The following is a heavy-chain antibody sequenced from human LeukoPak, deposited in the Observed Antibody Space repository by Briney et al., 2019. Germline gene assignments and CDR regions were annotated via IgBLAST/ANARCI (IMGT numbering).Heavy chain of an antibody. D-gene: IGHD3-16*01. J-gene: IGHJ4*02. V-gene: IGHV1-69*04. Sequence: ASVKVSCKASRGTFSSYAVSWVGQAHGQGLEWMGRIIPIFGIANYAQKFQGRVTITADKSTSTAYMELSSLRSEDTAVYYCATPSGGSRRYFDYWGQGTPVTVSS. CDR3: ATPSGGSRRYFDY. CDR2: IIPIFGIA. CDR1: RGTFSSYA.